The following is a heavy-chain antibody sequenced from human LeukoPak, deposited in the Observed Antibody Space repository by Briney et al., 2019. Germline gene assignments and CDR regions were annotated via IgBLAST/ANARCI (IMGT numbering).Heavy chain of an antibody. CDR2: IYTSGST. J-gene: IGHJ3*02. CDR3: ATLPPDAFDI. V-gene: IGHV4-4*09. Sequence: SETLSLTCTVSGGSISGYYWSWIRQPPGKGLEWIGYIYTSGSTNYNPSLKSRVTISVDTSKNQFSLKLSSVTAADTGVYYCATLPPDAFDIWGQGTMVTVSS. CDR1: GGSISGYY.